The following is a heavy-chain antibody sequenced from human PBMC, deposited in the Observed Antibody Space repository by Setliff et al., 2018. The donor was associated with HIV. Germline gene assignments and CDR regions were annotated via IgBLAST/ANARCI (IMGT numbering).Heavy chain of an antibody. CDR3: ARDMRDSSGHYFEDY. J-gene: IGHJ4*02. CDR1: GFSFSSYT. V-gene: IGHV3-72*01. CDR2: IRNKANSYTT. D-gene: IGHD3-22*01. Sequence: GGSLRLSCAASGFSFSSYTMNWVRQAPGKGLEWVGRIRNKANSYTTEYAASVKGRFTISRDESKNSVDLQMNSLKTEDTAVYYCARDMRDSSGHYFEDYWGQGTLVTVSS.